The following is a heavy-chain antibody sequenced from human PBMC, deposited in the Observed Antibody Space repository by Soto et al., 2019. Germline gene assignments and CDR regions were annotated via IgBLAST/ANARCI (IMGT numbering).Heavy chain of an antibody. Sequence: TLSLTCTVSGGSVSSGSDYWSWIRQPPGKGLGWIGYIYYSGSTNYNPSLKSRVTISVDTSKNQFSLKLSSVTAADTAVYYCARSPNIVVVPAASWFDPWGQGTLVTVSS. D-gene: IGHD2-2*01. CDR1: GGSVSSGSDY. CDR3: ARSPNIVVVPAASWFDP. CDR2: IYYSGST. V-gene: IGHV4-61*01. J-gene: IGHJ5*02.